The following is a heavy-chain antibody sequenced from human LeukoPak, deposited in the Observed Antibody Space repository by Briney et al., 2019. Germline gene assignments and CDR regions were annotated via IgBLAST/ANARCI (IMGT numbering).Heavy chain of an antibody. CDR1: GFTFSSYS. CDR3: ARDWYDILTGYTNYYYYGMDV. Sequence: GGSLRLSCAASGFTFSSYSMNWVRQAPGKGLERVSSISSSSSYIYYADSVKGRFTISRDNAKNSLYLQMNSLRAEDTAVYYCARDWYDILTGYTNYYYYGMDVWGQGTTVTVSS. V-gene: IGHV3-21*01. CDR2: ISSSSSYI. D-gene: IGHD3-9*01. J-gene: IGHJ6*02.